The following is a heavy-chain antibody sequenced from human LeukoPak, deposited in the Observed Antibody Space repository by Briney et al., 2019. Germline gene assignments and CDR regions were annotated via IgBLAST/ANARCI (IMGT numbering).Heavy chain of an antibody. CDR2: MNPNSGNT. J-gene: IGHJ4*02. CDR1: GYTFTSYD. CDR3: ARALGIAVAAVGY. V-gene: IGHV1-8*01. D-gene: IGHD6-19*01. Sequence: GASVKVSCKASGYTFTSYDINWVRQANGQGLEWMGWMNPNSGNTGYAQKFQGRVTMTRNTSISTAYMELSSLRSEDTAVYYCARALGIAVAAVGYWGQGTLVTVSS.